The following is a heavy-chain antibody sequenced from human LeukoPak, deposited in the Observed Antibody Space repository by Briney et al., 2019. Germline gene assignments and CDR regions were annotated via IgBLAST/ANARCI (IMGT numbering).Heavy chain of an antibody. Sequence: SQTLSLTCAISGDTVSSNSAAWNWIRQSPSRGLEWLGRTYYRSKWYNDYAVSVKSRITINPDTSKNQFSLQLNSVTPEDTAVYYCARGHRGDTAMATGWFDPWGQGTLVTVSS. V-gene: IGHV6-1*01. CDR3: ARGHRGDTAMATGWFDP. J-gene: IGHJ5*02. CDR2: TYYRSKWYN. CDR1: GDTVSSNSAA. D-gene: IGHD5-18*01.